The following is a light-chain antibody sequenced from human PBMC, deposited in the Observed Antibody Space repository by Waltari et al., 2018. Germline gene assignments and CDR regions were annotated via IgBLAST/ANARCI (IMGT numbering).Light chain of an antibody. V-gene: IGKV1-39*01. CDR1: QSISNY. Sequence: DIQMTQSPSSLCASVGDRVTITCRASQSISNYLNWYQQKPGKAPKLLIYAASSLQSGVPSRFSGSGSGTDFTLTISSLQPEDFATYYCQQTYSTLSWTFGQGTKVEIK. CDR3: QQTYSTLSWT. J-gene: IGKJ1*01. CDR2: AAS.